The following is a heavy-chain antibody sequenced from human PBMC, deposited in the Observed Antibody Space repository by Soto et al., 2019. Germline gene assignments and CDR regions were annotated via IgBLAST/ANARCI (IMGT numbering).Heavy chain of an antibody. CDR1: GYTFTSYD. CDR3: ARERSAAGTGWFDP. CDR2: MNPNSGNT. D-gene: IGHD6-13*01. V-gene: IGHV1-8*01. J-gene: IGHJ5*02. Sequence: QVQLVQSGAEVKKPGASVKVSCKASGYTFTSYDINWVRQATGQGLEWMGWMNPNSGNTGYAQKFQGRVTMTRNTSISTAYMELSSLRAEDTAVYYCARERSAAGTGWFDPWGQGTLVTVSS.